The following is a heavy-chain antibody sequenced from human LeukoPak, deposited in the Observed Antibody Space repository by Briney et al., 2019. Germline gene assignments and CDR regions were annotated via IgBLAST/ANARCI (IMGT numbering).Heavy chain of an antibody. CDR2: IKQEGSEK. D-gene: IGHD6-13*01. Sequence: GGSLRLSCAASGFTFSSYWMSWVRQAPGKGLEWVANIKQEGSEKHYVDSVKGRFTISRDNAKNSLYLQMNSLRAEDTAVYYCAREYSSSWYDAFDIWGQGTMVTVSS. CDR1: GFTFSSYW. J-gene: IGHJ3*02. V-gene: IGHV3-7*01. CDR3: AREYSSSWYDAFDI.